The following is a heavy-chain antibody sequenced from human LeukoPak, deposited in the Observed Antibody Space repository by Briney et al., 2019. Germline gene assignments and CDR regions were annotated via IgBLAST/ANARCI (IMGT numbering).Heavy chain of an antibody. D-gene: IGHD2-15*01. V-gene: IGHV3-21*01. CDR2: ISSSSSYI. Sequence: PGGSLRLSCAASGFTFSSYSMNWVRQAPGKGLEWVSSISSSSSYIYYADSVKGRFTISRDNSKNTLYLQMNSLRAEDTAVYYSARGPRFCRGGSCYSDQYYYYMDVWGKGTTVTISS. J-gene: IGHJ6*03. CDR1: GFTFSSYS. CDR3: ARGPRFCRGGSCYSDQYYYYMDV.